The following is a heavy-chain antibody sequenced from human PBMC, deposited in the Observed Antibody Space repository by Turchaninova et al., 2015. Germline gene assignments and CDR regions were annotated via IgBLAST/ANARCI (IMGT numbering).Heavy chain of an antibody. J-gene: IGHJ4*02. CDR1: GFSLASTRVS. CDR3: XXRPGSPSEYXYFFXX. CDR2: ISWDYDK. D-gene: IGHD1-14*01. Sequence: QITLRESGPTVVKPTQTLTLTCTFSGFSLASTRVSVGWIRQPPGGALEWLSLISWDYDKRYNPSLMSRLTVTKDTSKNXVVLSXXNMXPXDTATYYXXXRPGSPSEYXYFFXXWGQGILVTXSS. V-gene: IGHV2-5*02.